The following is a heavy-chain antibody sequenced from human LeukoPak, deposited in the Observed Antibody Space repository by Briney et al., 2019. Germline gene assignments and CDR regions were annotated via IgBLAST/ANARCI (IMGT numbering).Heavy chain of an antibody. D-gene: IGHD3-16*01. CDR1: GGSINSYY. V-gene: IGHV4-59*08. CDR2: IDYSGGT. CDR3: ARLNGGS. Sequence: SETLSLTCTVSGGSINSYYWSWIRQPPGKGLEWIGYIDYSGGTSFNPSLKSRVTISLDTSNNQFSLNLFSVTAADTAVYYCARLNGGSWGQGTLVTVSS. J-gene: IGHJ4*02.